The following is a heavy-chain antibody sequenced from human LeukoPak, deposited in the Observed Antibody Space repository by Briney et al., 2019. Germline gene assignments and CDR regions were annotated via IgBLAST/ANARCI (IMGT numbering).Heavy chain of an antibody. CDR2: MNPNSGNT. CDR1: GYTFTSYD. Sequence: ASVKVSCRASGYTFTSYDINWVRQATGQGLEWMGWMNPNSGNTGYAQKFQGRVTMTRNTSISTAYMELSSLRSEDTAVYYCARARIAVAGTRLDPWGQGTLVTVSS. CDR3: ARARIAVAGTRLDP. J-gene: IGHJ5*02. D-gene: IGHD6-19*01. V-gene: IGHV1-8*01.